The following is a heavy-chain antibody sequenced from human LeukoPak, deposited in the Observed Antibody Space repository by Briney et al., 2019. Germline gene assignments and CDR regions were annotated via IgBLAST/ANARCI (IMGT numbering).Heavy chain of an antibody. D-gene: IGHD5-18*01. Sequence: SETLSLTRAVYGGSFSGYYWSWIRQPPGKGLEWIGEINHSGSTNYNPSLKSRVTISVDTSKNQFSLKLSSVTAADTAVYYCARCWSRLPFDYWGQGTLVTVSS. J-gene: IGHJ4*02. CDR3: ARCWSRLPFDY. CDR2: INHSGST. V-gene: IGHV4-34*01. CDR1: GGSFSGYY.